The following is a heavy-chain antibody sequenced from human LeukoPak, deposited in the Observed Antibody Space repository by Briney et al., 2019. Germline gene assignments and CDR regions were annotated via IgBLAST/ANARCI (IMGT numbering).Heavy chain of an antibody. J-gene: IGHJ5*02. V-gene: IGHV4-59*01. CDR3: ARCATGNWFDP. CDR1: GGSISSYY. Sequence: PSETLSLTCTVSGGSISSYYWSWIRQPPGKGLEWIGYIYYSGSTNYNPSLKSRVTISVDTSKNQFSLKLSSVTAADTAVYYCARCATGNWFDPWGQGTLVTVSS. D-gene: IGHD2-15*01. CDR2: IYYSGST.